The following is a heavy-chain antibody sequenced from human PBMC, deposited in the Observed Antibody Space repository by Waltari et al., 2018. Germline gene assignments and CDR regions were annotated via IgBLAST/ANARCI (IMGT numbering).Heavy chain of an antibody. CDR3: ARRRPYYFDY. J-gene: IGHJ4*02. CDR1: GYSISSGYY. CDR2: IYHSGST. Sequence: QVQLQESGPGLVKPSETLSLTCAVSGYSISSGYYWGWIRQPPGKGLEWIGSIYHSGSTYYNPSLKSRVTRSVDTSKNQFSLKLSSVTAADTAVYYCARRRPYYFDYWGQGTLVTVSS. V-gene: IGHV4-38-2*01.